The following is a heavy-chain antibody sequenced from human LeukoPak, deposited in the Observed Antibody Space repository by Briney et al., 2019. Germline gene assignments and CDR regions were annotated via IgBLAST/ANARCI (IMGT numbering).Heavy chain of an antibody. CDR3: ARVLFYDSSPFDY. V-gene: IGHV1-2*02. J-gene: IGHJ4*02. CDR2: INPNSGGT. CDR1: GYTFTGYY. D-gene: IGHD3-22*01. Sequence: ASVKVSCKASGYTFTGYYMHWVRQAPGQGLEWMGWINPNSGGTNYAQKFQGRVTMTRDTSISTAYMELSRLRSDDTAVYYCARVLFYDSSPFDYWGQGTLVTVSS.